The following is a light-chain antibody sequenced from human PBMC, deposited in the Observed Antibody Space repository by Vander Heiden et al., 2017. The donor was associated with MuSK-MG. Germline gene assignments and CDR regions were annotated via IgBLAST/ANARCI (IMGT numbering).Light chain of an antibody. CDR1: NVGSKN. J-gene: IGLJ2*01. CDR3: QVWDSSSDHHVV. Sequence: SYVLTQPPSVSVAPGQTARITCGGTNVGSKNVHWYQQSPGQAPGLVVFDDSDRPSGIPERFSGSTSGNTATLTISRVEAGDEAEYYCQVWDSSSDHHVVFGGGTKLTVL. CDR2: DDS. V-gene: IGLV3-21*02.